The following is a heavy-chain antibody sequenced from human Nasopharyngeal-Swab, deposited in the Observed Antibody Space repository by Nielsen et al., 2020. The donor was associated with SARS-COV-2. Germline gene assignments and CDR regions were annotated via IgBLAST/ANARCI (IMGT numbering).Heavy chain of an antibody. J-gene: IGHJ4*02. D-gene: IGHD5-18*01. CDR2: INPNSGGT. CDR3: SRIPRVGGYSYGYDY. V-gene: IGHV1-2*06. Sequence: WGRQAEGEWLEWMGRINPNSGGTNYAQKFLGRVTLTRDTSRSTGIMELSGLQSDDTAVYFCSRIPRVGGYSYGYDYWGQGTLGTVSS.